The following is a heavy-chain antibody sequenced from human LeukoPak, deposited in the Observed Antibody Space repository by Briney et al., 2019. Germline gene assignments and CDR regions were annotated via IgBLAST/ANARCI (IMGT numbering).Heavy chain of an antibody. Sequence: VASVTVSCKASGGTFSSYAISWVRQAPGQGLEWMGGIIPIFGTANYAQKFQGRVTITADESTSTAYMELSSLRSEDTAVYYCARDFCSSTSCPNWFDPWGQGTLVTVSS. CDR2: IIPIFGTA. D-gene: IGHD2-2*01. V-gene: IGHV1-69*13. CDR1: GGTFSSYA. CDR3: ARDFCSSTSCPNWFDP. J-gene: IGHJ5*02.